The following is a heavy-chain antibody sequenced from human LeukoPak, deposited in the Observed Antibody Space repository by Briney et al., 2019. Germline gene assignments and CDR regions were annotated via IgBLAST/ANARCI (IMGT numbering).Heavy chain of an antibody. V-gene: IGHV1-46*01. CDR3: ARAPGYSHPDY. Sequence: WMGIINPSGGSTSYAQNFQGRVTMTRDTSTSTVYMELSSLRSEDTAVYYCARAPGYSHPDYWGQGTLVTVSS. D-gene: IGHD6-13*01. CDR2: INPSGGST. J-gene: IGHJ4*02.